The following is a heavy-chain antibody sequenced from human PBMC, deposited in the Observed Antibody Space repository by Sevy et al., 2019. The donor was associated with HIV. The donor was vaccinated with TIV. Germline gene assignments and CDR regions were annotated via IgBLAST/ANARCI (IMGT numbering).Heavy chain of an antibody. CDR2: ISGSGGST. CDR3: AKGPFRQDSSGYYYYYGMDV. CDR1: GVTFSSYA. D-gene: IGHD3-22*01. J-gene: IGHJ6*02. Sequence: LSLTCAASGVTFSSYAMSWVRQAPGKGLEWVSAISGSGGSTYYADSVKGRFTISRDNSKNTLYLQMNSLRAEDTAVYYCAKGPFRQDSSGYYYYYGMDVWGQGTTVTVSS. V-gene: IGHV3-23*01.